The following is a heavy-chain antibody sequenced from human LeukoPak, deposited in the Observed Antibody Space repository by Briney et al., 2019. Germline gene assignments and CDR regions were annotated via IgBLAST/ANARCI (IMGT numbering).Heavy chain of an antibody. J-gene: IGHJ1*01. CDR2: IYYSGST. Sequence: SETLSLTCTVSGGSISSYYWSWIRQPPGKGLEWIGYIYYSGSTNYNPSLKSRVTISVDTSKNQFSPKLSSVTAADTAVYYCARGDSSSWFQYFQHWGQGTLVTVSS. V-gene: IGHV4-59*01. CDR1: GGSISSYY. D-gene: IGHD6-13*01. CDR3: ARGDSSSWFQYFQH.